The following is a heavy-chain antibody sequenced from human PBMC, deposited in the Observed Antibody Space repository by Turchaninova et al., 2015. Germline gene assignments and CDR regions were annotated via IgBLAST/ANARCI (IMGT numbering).Heavy chain of an antibody. CDR3: VRDGYDSSDPDAFDI. CDR2: LYSGGGT. D-gene: IGHD3-22*01. V-gene: IGHV3-53*02. CDR1: GLSVSRNY. J-gene: IGHJ3*02. Sequence: EVQLVETGGGLIKPGGSLRPSCSASGLSVSRNYMTWIPQAPGKGLECVSVLYSGGGTYYADSVKGRFTISRDNSKNILYLQMNSLRADDTAVYYCVRDGYDSSDPDAFDIWGQGTMVTVSS.